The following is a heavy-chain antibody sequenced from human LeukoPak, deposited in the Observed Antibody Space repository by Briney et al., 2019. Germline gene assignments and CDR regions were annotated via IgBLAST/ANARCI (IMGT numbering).Heavy chain of an antibody. V-gene: IGHV3-30*02. Sequence: GRSLRLSCAASGFTFSSYGMHWVRQAPGKGLEWVAFIRYDGSNKYYADSVKGRFTISRDNPKNTLYLQMNSLRAEDTAVYYCAKDRGRGNYFDYWGQGTLVTVSS. CDR1: GFTFSSYG. CDR2: IRYDGSNK. J-gene: IGHJ4*02. CDR3: AKDRGRGNYFDY. D-gene: IGHD1-26*01.